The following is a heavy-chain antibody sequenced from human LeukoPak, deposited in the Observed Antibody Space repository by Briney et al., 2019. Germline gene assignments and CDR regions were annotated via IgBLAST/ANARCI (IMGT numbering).Heavy chain of an antibody. V-gene: IGHV1-69*01. CDR3: ARNGVVVTANGYYYGMDV. D-gene: IGHD2-21*02. CDR2: IIPIFGTA. CDR1: GGTFSSYA. J-gene: IGHJ6*02. Sequence: GSSVKVSCKASGGTFSSYAISWVRQAPGQGLEWMGGIIPIFGTANYAQKFQGRVTITADESTSTAYMELSSLRSEDTAVYYCARNGVVVTANGYYYGMDVWGQGTTVTVSS.